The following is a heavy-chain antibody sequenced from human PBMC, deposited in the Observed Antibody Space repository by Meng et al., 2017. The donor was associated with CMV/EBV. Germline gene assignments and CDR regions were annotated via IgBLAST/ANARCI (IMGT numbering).Heavy chain of an antibody. V-gene: IGHV3-21*01. J-gene: IGHJ4*02. CDR2: ISSSSSYI. CDR3: ARGGRTTVSY. D-gene: IGHD4-17*01. Sequence: GESLKISCAASGFTFSSYSMNWVRQAPGKGLEWVSSISSSSSYIYYADSVKGRFTISRDNAKNSLYLQMNSLRAEDTAVYYCARGGRTTVSYWGQGTLVTVSS. CDR1: GFTFSSYS.